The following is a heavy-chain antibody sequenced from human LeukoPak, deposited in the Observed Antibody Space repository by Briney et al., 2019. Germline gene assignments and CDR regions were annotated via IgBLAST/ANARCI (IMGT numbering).Heavy chain of an antibody. CDR1: GGSISSYY. Sequence: SETLSLTCTVSGGSISSYYWSWIQQPLGRRLEWIAYIYYSGSTNSNPSLKSRVTISVDTSKNQFSLKLRTVTAADTAVYYCARDRLFGVVTDWGQGTLVTVSS. CDR2: IYYSGST. CDR3: ARDRLFGVVTD. V-gene: IGHV4-59*01. D-gene: IGHD3-3*01. J-gene: IGHJ4*02.